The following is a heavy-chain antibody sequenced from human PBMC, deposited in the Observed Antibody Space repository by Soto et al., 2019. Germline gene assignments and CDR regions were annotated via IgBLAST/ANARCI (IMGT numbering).Heavy chain of an antibody. CDR3: ARDNLDEEWLTSAYGMDV. CDR2: IYYSGST. Sequence: PSETLSLTCTVSGGSISSGGYYWSWIRQHPGKGLEWIGYIYYSGSTYYNPSLKSRVTISVDTSKNQFSRKLSAVTAAETAVYYCARDNLDEEWLTSAYGMDVWGQGTTVTVSS. D-gene: IGHD3-3*01. CDR1: GGSISSGGYY. V-gene: IGHV4-31*03. J-gene: IGHJ6*02.